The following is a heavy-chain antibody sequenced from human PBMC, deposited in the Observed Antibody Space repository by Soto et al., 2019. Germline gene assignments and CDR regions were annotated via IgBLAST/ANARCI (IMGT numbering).Heavy chain of an antibody. CDR1: KFTFGTYS. Sequence: XGCLRLSCAASKFTFGTYSMSWVRQAPKKGLEWVSAISGSGRSTYYADSVKGRFTSSRDTCKNTLYLQKTSLRAEETELYYCEKSYSSNWYDYFDYWGQGTLVTVSS. D-gene: IGHD6-13*01. CDR2: ISGSGRST. CDR3: EKSYSSNWYDYFDY. J-gene: IGHJ4*02. V-gene: IGHV3-23*01.